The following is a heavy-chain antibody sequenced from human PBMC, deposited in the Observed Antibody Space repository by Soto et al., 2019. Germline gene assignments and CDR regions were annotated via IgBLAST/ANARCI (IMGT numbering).Heavy chain of an antibody. Sequence: PSQTLSLTCAISGDSVSSNSAAWNWIRQSPSRGLELLGRTYYRSKWYNDYAVSVKSRITINPDTSKNQFSLQLNSVTPEDTAVYYCARDRDYIWGSYRYRGWFDPWGQGTLVTVSS. V-gene: IGHV6-1*01. CDR3: ARDRDYIWGSYRYRGWFDP. CDR1: GDSVSSNSAA. J-gene: IGHJ5*02. D-gene: IGHD3-16*02. CDR2: TYYRSKWYN.